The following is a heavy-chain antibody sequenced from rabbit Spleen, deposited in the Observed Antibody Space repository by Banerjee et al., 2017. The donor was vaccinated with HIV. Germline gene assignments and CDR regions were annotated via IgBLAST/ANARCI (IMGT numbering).Heavy chain of an antibody. CDR3: ARDLDDVIGWNFGW. J-gene: IGHJ4*01. Sequence: QSLEESGGDLVKPGGSLTPTGKAPGFSFSNNYWICWVRQAPGKGLEWIACIYTGSGSTYYANWAKGRFTVSKTSSTTVTLQVTSLTAADTATYFCARDLDDVIGWNFGWWGPGTLVTVS. V-gene: IGHV1S40*01. D-gene: IGHD4-1*01. CDR2: IYTGSGST. CDR1: GFSFSNNYW.